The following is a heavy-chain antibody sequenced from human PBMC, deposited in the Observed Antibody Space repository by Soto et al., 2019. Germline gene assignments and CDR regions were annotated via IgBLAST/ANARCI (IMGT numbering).Heavy chain of an antibody. J-gene: IGHJ6*02. CDR1: GFTFSSYS. V-gene: IGHV3-48*01. Sequence: GGSLRLSCAASGFTFSSYSMNWVRQAPGKGLEWVSYISSNSSTIYYADSVKGRFTISRDNAKNSLYLQMNSLRAEDTAVYYCATSLDFWGQGTTVTVSS. CDR2: ISSNSSTI. CDR3: ATSLDF.